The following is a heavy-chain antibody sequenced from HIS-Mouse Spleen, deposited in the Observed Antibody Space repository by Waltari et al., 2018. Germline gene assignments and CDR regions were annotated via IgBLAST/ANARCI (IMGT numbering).Heavy chain of an antibody. J-gene: IGHJ2*01. CDR1: GCSISSSSYY. CDR2: IYYSGSN. V-gene: IGHV4-39*07. CDR3: AREIPYSSSWYDWYFDL. D-gene: IGHD6-13*01. Sequence: QLQLQESGPGLVKPSETLSLTCPVSGCSISSSSYYWGWIRQPPGKGLEWIGSIYYSGSNYYNPSLKSRVTISVDTSKNQFSLKLSSVTAADTAVYYCAREIPYSSSWYDWYFDLWGRGTLVTVSS.